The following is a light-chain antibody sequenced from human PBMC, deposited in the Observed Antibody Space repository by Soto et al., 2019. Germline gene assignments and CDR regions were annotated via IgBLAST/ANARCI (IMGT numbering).Light chain of an antibody. J-gene: IGKJ2*01. CDR1: QSVGRW. CDR3: PQYNSFST. Sequence: DIQMTQSPSTLSASVGDRVNITCRASQSVGRWLAWYQQKPGKAPKLLVFSASRLDSGAPSRFSGSGSGTDFTLTISSLQPDDFATYYCPQYNSFSTFGQGTKLEIK. CDR2: SAS. V-gene: IGKV1-5*03.